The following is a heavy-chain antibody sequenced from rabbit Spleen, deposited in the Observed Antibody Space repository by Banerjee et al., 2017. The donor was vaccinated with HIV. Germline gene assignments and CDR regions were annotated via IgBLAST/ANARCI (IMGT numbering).Heavy chain of an antibody. CDR2: IDPVFAIA. CDR3: ARDTSSSFSSYGMDL. CDR1: GIDFSRGYD. Sequence: QQLVESGGGLVKPGASLTLTCKASGIDFSRGYDMCWVRLAPGKGLEWIGYIDPVFAIAVYASWVNGRFTISKTSSTTVTLQMTSLTAADTATYFCARDTSSSFSSYGMDLWGPGILVTVS. J-gene: IGHJ6*01. V-gene: IGHV1S40*01. D-gene: IGHD1-1*01.